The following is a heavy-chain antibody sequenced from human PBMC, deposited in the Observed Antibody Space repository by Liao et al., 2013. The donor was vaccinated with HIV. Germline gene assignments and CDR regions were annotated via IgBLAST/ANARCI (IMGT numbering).Heavy chain of an antibody. J-gene: IGHJ4*02. D-gene: IGHD6-19*01. CDR2: INHSGST. V-gene: IGHV4-59*12. CDR3: ARDRLVDY. CDR1: GGSISSYY. Sequence: QVQLQESGPGLVKPSETLSLTCTVSGGSISSYYWSWIRQPPGKGLEWIGEINHSGSTNYNPSLKSRVTISVDTSKNQFSLKLSSVTAADTAVYYCARDRLVDYWGQGTLVTVSS.